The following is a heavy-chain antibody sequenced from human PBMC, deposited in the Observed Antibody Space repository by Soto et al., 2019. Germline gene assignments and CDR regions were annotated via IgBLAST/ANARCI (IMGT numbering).Heavy chain of an antibody. CDR2: INPSGGST. CDR1: ESTFRSYA. D-gene: IGHD6-13*01. Sequence: ASVKASSRASESTFRSYAISWLRQAPEQGLEWMGIINPSGGSTSYEQKYQGRVTMTRDTSTSTVYMELSSLRSEDTAVYYCARDGGQQLVSWGRSANYYYYYYYMDVWGKGTTVTVSS. V-gene: IGHV1-46*03. CDR3: ARDGGQQLVSWGRSANYYYYYYYMDV. J-gene: IGHJ6*03.